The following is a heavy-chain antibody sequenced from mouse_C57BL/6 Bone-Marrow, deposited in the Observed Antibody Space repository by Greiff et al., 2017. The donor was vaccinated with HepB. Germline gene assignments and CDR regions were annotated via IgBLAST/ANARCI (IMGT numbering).Heavy chain of an antibody. Sequence: QVQLQQPGAELVRPGTSVKLSCKASVYTFTSYWMHWVKQRPGQGLEWIGVIDPSDSYTNYNQKFKGKATLTVDTSSSTAYMQLSSLTSEDSAVYYCARWQAFDYWGQGTTLTVSS. CDR1: VYTFTSYW. D-gene: IGHD3-2*02. CDR2: IDPSDSYT. V-gene: IGHV1-59*01. CDR3: ARWQAFDY. J-gene: IGHJ2*01.